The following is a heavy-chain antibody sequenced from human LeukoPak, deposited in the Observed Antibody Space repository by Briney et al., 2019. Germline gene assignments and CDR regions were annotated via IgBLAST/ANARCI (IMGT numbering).Heavy chain of an antibody. CDR3: ARDDYYYYYYMDV. Sequence: SETLSLTCAVYGGSFSGYYWGWIRQPPGKGLEWIGSIYHSGSTYYNPSLKSRVTISVDTSKNQFSLKLSSVTAADTAVYYCARDDYYYYYYMDVWGKGTTVTVSS. V-gene: IGHV4-38-2*02. J-gene: IGHJ6*03. CDR2: IYHSGST. CDR1: GGSFSGYY.